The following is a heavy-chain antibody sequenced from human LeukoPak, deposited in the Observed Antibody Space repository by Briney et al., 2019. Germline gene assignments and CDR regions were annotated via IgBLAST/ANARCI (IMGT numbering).Heavy chain of an antibody. CDR2: IYASGNT. Sequence: SETLSLTCTVSGASITSYSWAWIRQPAGKGLEWIGRIYASGNTNYNPSLKSRVTILIDTSKNQFSLRLSSVTAADTAVYYCAREGDGLIDYWGQGTLVTVSS. J-gene: IGHJ4*02. CDR1: GASITSYS. D-gene: IGHD5-24*01. CDR3: AREGDGLIDY. V-gene: IGHV4-4*07.